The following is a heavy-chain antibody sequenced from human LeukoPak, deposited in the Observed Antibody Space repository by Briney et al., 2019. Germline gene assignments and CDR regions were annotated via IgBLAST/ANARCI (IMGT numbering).Heavy chain of an antibody. J-gene: IGHJ4*02. CDR2: ISATGSDI. CDR1: GFTFSSYG. D-gene: IGHD6-19*01. V-gene: IGHV3-48*02. CDR3: ARSPGWGYFEY. Sequence: WGSLRLSCAASGFTFSSYGMNWVRQVPGKGPEWVSYISATGSDIPYADSVKGRFTISTDNAENTLYLQMNSLRDEDTAVYYCARSPGWGYFEYWGQGTLVTVSS.